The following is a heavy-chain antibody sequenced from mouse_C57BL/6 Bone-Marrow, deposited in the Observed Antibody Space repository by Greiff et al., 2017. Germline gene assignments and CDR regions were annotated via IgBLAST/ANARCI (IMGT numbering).Heavy chain of an antibody. Sequence: DVKLVESGGGLVQPGGSMKLSCVASGFTFSNYWMNWVRQSPEKGLEWVAQIRLKSDNYATHYAESVKGRFTISRDDSKSSVYLQMNNLRAEDTGIYYCTEYGYYGNYLFYAMDYWGQGTSVTVSS. J-gene: IGHJ4*01. CDR1: GFTFSNYW. D-gene: IGHD2-1*01. CDR3: TEYGYYGNYLFYAMDY. CDR2: IRLKSDNYAT. V-gene: IGHV6-3*01.